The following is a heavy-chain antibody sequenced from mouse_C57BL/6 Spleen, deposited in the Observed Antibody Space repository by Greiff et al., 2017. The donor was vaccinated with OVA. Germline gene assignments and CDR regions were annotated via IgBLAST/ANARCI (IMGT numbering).Heavy chain of an antibody. V-gene: IGHV1-64*01. CDR2: IHPNSGST. CDR1: GYTFTSYW. D-gene: IGHD3-1*01. CDR3: ARSGPYYAMDY. J-gene: IGHJ4*01. Sequence: QVQLQQPGAELVKPGASVKLSCKASGYTFTSYWMHWVKQRPGQGLEWIGMIHPNSGSTNYNEKFKSKATLTVDKSSSTAYMQLSSVTSEDSAVYYCARSGPYYAMDYWGQGTSVTVSS.